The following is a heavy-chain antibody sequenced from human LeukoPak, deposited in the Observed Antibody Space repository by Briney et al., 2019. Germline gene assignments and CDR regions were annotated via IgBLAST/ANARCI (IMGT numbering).Heavy chain of an antibody. CDR1: XXSXXXXX. D-gene: IGHD1-14*01. CDR3: ARRRYFDY. V-gene: IGHV4-59*08. CDR2: IYYXGSX. J-gene: IGHJ4*02. Sequence: SETLSLTCTXSXXSXXXXXXXXXXXXXXXXLEWXGYIYYXGSXNYNXSLKSRVTISVDTSKNQFSLKLSSVTAADTAVYYCARRRYFDYWGQGTLVTVSS.